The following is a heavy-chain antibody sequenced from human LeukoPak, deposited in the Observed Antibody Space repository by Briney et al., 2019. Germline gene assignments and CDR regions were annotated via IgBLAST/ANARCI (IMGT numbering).Heavy chain of an antibody. CDR2: ISGSGGST. CDR3: AKEPGLLWFGELAH. V-gene: IGHV3-23*01. CDR1: GFTFSGYA. J-gene: IGHJ4*02. D-gene: IGHD3-10*01. Sequence: PGGSLRLSCAASGFTFSGYAMTWVRQAPGKGLEWVSAISGSGGSTYYADSVKGRFTISRDHSKNTLYLQMNSLRAEDTALYYCAKEPGLLWFGELAHWGQGTLVTVSS.